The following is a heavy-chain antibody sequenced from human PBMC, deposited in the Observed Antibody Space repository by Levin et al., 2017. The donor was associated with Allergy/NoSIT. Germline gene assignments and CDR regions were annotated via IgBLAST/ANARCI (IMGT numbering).Heavy chain of an antibody. Sequence: ASVKVSCAASGFTFSSYSMNWVRQAPGKGLEWVSSISSSSSYIYYADSVKGRFTISRDNAKNSLYLQMNSLRAEDTAVYYCARDEGEQWLSHYYGMDVWGQGTTVTVSS. J-gene: IGHJ6*02. V-gene: IGHV3-21*01. CDR3: ARDEGEQWLSHYYGMDV. D-gene: IGHD6-19*01. CDR1: GFTFSSYS. CDR2: ISSSSSYI.